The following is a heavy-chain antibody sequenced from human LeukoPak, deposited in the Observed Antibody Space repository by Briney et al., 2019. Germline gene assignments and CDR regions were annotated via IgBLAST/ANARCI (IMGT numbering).Heavy chain of an antibody. V-gene: IGHV1-18*01. CDR2: ISAYNGNT. D-gene: IGHD6-13*01. J-gene: IGHJ4*02. Sequence: GASVKVSCKASGYTYTSYGISWVRQAPGQGLEWVGWISAYNGNTNYAQKLQGRVTMTTDTSTSTAYMELRSLRSDDTAVYYCARDWGGYSSSWYNYFDYWGQGTLVTVSS. CDR1: GYTYTSYG. CDR3: ARDWGGYSSSWYNYFDY.